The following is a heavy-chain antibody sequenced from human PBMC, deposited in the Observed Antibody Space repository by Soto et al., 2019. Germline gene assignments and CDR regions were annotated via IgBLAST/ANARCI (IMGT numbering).Heavy chain of an antibody. J-gene: IGHJ4*02. CDR1: GGSISSYY. CDR3: ARGNSERTRLLWFGELLFEY. CDR2: IYYSGST. D-gene: IGHD3-10*01. V-gene: IGHV4-59*01. Sequence: SETLSLTCTVSGGSISSYYWSWIRQPPGKGLEWIGYIYYSGSTNYNPSLKSRVTISVDTSKNQFSLKLSSVTAADTAVYYCARGNSERTRLLWFGELLFEYWGQGTLVTVSS.